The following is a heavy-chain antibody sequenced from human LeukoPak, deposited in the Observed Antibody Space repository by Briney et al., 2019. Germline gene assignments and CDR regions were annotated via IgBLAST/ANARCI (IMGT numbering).Heavy chain of an antibody. V-gene: IGHV4-4*07. CDR2: IYTRGST. CDR3: ARGLAARPCDY. Sequence: SETLSLTCTVSGGSISRYYWSWIRQPARKGREWIGWIYTRGSTNYNPSLKSRVTMSVDTSKNPFSMKLSSVTAADTAVYYCARGLAARPCDYWGQGTLVTVSS. D-gene: IGHD6-6*01. CDR1: GGSISRYY. J-gene: IGHJ4*02.